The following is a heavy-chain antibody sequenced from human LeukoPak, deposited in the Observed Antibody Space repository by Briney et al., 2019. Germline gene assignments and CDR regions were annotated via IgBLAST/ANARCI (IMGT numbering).Heavy chain of an antibody. CDR1: GGSISSSHHY. CDR2: IYSSGST. D-gene: IGHD3-9*01. CDR3: ARVIRPTGYYSNPKSGSFDF. Sequence: PSETLSLTCAVSGGSISSSHHYWGWIRQPPGKGLEWIGSIYSSGSTYYNPSLRTRVTISVDTSKNQFSLKLSSVTAADTAVYYCARVIRPTGYYSNPKSGSFDFWGQGTLVTVSS. V-gene: IGHV4-39*01. J-gene: IGHJ4*02.